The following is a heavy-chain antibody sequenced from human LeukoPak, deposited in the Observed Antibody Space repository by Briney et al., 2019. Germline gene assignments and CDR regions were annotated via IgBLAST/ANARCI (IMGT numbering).Heavy chain of an antibody. Sequence: GGSLRLSCAASGFTFDDYTMHWVRHAPGKGLEWVSLISWDGGSTYYADSVKGRFTISRDNSKNSLYLQMNSLRTEDTALYYCAKDPASYGSGSFPDYWGQGTLVTVSS. CDR2: ISWDGGST. CDR1: GFTFDDYT. CDR3: AKDPASYGSGSFPDY. V-gene: IGHV3-43*01. D-gene: IGHD3-10*01. J-gene: IGHJ4*02.